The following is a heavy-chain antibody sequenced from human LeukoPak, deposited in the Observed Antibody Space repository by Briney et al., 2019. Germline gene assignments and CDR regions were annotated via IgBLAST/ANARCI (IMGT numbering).Heavy chain of an antibody. D-gene: IGHD6-19*01. CDR2: IYHSGST. CDR3: ARQGADSSGWYYWFDP. CDR1: GYSISSGYY. V-gene: IGHV4-38-2*02. J-gene: IGHJ5*02. Sequence: SETLSLTCTVSGYSISSGYYWGWIRQPPGKGLEWIGSIYHSGSTYYNPSLKSRVTISVDTSKNQFSLKLSSVTAADTAVYYCARQGADSSGWYYWFDPWGQGTLVTVSS.